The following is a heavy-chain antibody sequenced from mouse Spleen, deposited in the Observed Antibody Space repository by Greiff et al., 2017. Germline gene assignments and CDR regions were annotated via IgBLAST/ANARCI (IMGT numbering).Heavy chain of an antibody. J-gene: IGHJ2*01. V-gene: IGHV5-4*01. CDR1: GFTFSSYA. CDR3: ARENGNRYYFDY. D-gene: IGHD2-1*01. Sequence: EVKLEESGGGLVKPGGSLKLSCAASGFTFSSYAMSWVRQTPGKRLEWVATISDGGSYTYYPDNVKGRFTISRDNAKNNLYLQMSHLNSEDTAMYYCARENGNRYYFDYWGQGTTLTVSS. CDR2: ISDGGSYT.